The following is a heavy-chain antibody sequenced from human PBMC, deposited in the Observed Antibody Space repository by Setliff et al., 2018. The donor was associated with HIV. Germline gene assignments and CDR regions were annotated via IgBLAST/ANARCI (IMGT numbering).Heavy chain of an antibody. Sequence: SETLSLTCTLNGVPLSDYYWNWTRQSPGKGLEWIVEVNHNGNINYNPSLKSRVTVPVDTSKTQYSLKMISVTAADTAMYYCAISIVGVTSEMYWAQGTLVTVSS. D-gene: IGHD2-21*02. J-gene: IGHJ4*02. V-gene: IGHV4-34*01. CDR3: AISIVGVTSEMY. CDR2: VNHNGNI. CDR1: GVPLSDYY.